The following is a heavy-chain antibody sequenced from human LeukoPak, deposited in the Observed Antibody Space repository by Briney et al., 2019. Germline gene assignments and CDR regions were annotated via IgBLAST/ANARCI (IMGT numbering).Heavy chain of an antibody. J-gene: IGHJ4*02. CDR2: VFYSGSS. D-gene: IGHD6-25*01. Sequence: PSETLSLTCTVSGAFTSTCYWSWVRQPPTGGLEWIGYVFYSGSSNYNPNFSSRVTMSVDTSKSQFSLKLTSVTAADTAVYYCARIDPLGFFDQWGQGTLVTVSS. CDR1: GAFTSTCY. CDR3: ARIDPLGFFDQ. V-gene: IGHV4-59*13.